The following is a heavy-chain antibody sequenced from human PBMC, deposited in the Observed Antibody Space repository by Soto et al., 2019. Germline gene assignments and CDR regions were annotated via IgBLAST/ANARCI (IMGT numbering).Heavy chain of an antibody. CDR1: GFTFSSYA. V-gene: IGHV3-23*01. D-gene: IGHD6-19*01. CDR2: ISGSGGST. Sequence: PGGSLRLSCAASGFTFSSYAMSWVRQAPGKGLEWVSAISGSGGSTYYADSVKGRFTISRDNSKNTLYPQMNSLRAEDTAVYYCAVQQWPLPYYFDYWGQGTLVTVSS. J-gene: IGHJ4*02. CDR3: AVQQWPLPYYFDY.